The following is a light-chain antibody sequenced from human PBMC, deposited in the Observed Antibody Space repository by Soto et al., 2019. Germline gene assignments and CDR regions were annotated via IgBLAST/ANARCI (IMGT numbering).Light chain of an antibody. Sequence: QSALTQPASVSGSAGQSITISCTGTSSDVGDYNYVSWYQEHPGKAPQLMMYDVSNRPSGVSNRFSGSKSGSTASLTISGLQAEDEADYSCSSYTSSTTRVFGTGTKLTVL. J-gene: IGLJ1*01. V-gene: IGLV2-14*01. CDR1: SSDVGDYNY. CDR3: SSYTSSTTRV. CDR2: DVS.